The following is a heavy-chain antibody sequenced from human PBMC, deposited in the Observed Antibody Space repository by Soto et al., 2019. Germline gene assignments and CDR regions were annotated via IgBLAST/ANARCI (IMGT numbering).Heavy chain of an antibody. Sequence: ASETLSLTCTVSGGSISGFYWSWIRPSAGKGLEWIGRIYATGTTDYNPSLKSRVMMSVDTSKKQFSLKLRSVTAADTAVYYCVRDGTKTLRDWFDPWGQGISVTVSS. CDR2: IYATGTT. J-gene: IGHJ5*02. V-gene: IGHV4-4*07. D-gene: IGHD1-1*01. CDR1: GGSISGFY. CDR3: VRDGTKTLRDWFDP.